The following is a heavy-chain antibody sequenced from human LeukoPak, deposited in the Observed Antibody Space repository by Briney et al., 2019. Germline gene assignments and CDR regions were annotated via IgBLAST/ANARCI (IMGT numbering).Heavy chain of an antibody. CDR3: ARSPRASTVVGWFDP. CDR1: GGSFTGYY. J-gene: IGHJ5*02. Sequence: SETLSLTCAVYGGSFTGYYWRWIRQPPGQGLEWIGEINHSGSTKYNPSLKSRVTISVDTSKNQFSLKLSSVTAADTAVYYCARSPRASTVVGWFDPWGQGTLVTVSS. V-gene: IGHV4-34*01. D-gene: IGHD4-23*01. CDR2: INHSGST.